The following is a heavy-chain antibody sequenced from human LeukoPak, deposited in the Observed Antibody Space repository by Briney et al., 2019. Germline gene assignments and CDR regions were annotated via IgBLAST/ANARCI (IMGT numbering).Heavy chain of an antibody. Sequence: SETLSLTCTVSGYSISSGYYWGWIRQPPGKGLEWIGSIYHSGSTYYNPSLKSRVTISVDTSKNQFSLKLSSVTAADTAVYYCARRVIRRGNNWFDPWGQGTLVTVSS. D-gene: IGHD1-26*01. J-gene: IGHJ5*02. CDR3: ARRVIRRGNNWFDP. CDR1: GYSISSGYY. CDR2: IYHSGST. V-gene: IGHV4-38-2*02.